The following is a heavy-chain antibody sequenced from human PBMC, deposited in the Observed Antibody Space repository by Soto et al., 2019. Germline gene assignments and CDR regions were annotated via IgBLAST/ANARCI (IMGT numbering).Heavy chain of an antibody. CDR2: IDTDGGGT. CDR3: AMVFDL. J-gene: IGHJ5*02. CDR1: GFTFRSHR. Sequence: EAQLVESGGGLVQPGGSLRVSCAASGFTFRSHRIHWVRQAPGKGLEWVSRIDTDGGGTAYADSVKGRFTISTDNAKNTVYLQMNGLRXEDTXVXYXAMVFDLWGQGTLVTVSS. V-gene: IGHV3-74*01.